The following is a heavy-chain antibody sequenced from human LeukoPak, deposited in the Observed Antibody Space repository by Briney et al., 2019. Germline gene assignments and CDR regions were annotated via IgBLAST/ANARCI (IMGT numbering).Heavy chain of an antibody. CDR1: GGTFSSYA. J-gene: IGHJ6*03. V-gene: IGHV1-69*05. D-gene: IGHD3-22*01. CDR3: ATPGDYDSSGYYYYYYMDV. CDR2: IIPIFGTE. Sequence: KVSCKASGGTFSSYAISWVRQAPGQGLEWMGGIIPIFGTENYAQKFQGRVTITTDESTSTVYMELSSLRYEDTAVYYCATPGDYDSSGYYYYYYMDVWGKGTTVTVSS.